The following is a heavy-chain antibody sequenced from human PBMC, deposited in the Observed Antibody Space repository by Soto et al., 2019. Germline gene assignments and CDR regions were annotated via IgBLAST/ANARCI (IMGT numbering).Heavy chain of an antibody. CDR2: ISGSGGST. J-gene: IGHJ4*02. D-gene: IGHD1-26*01. Sequence: EVQLLESGGGLVQPGGSLRLPCAASGFTFSSYAMNWVRQAPGKGLEWVAVISGSGGSTYYADSVKGRFTISRDNSKNTLYLQMNSLRPEDTAVYYCARRGSGSYYDYRGQGTLITVSS. CDR1: GFTFSSYA. V-gene: IGHV3-23*01. CDR3: ARRGSGSYYDY.